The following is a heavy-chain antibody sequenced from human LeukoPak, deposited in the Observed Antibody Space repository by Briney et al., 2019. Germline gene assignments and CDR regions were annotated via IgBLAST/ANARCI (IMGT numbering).Heavy chain of an antibody. CDR3: ARDEGTPAPPL. Sequence: ASVKVSCKASGYTFTSYGISWVRQAPGQGLEWMGWISTYNGNTNYAQKLQGRVTITTDESTSTAYMELSSLRSEDTAVYYCARDEGTPAPPLWGQGTLVTVSS. CDR1: GYTFTSYG. D-gene: IGHD1-1*01. J-gene: IGHJ4*02. CDR2: ISTYNGNT. V-gene: IGHV1-18*01.